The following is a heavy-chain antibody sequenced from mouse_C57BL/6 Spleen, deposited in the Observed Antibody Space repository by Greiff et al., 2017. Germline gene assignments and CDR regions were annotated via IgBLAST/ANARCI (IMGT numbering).Heavy chain of an antibody. D-gene: IGHD2-1*01. V-gene: IGHV1-72*01. J-gene: IGHJ4*01. CDR1: GYTFTSYW. Sequence: QVQLKQPGAELVKPGASVKLSCKASGYTFTSYWMHWVKQRPGRGLEWIGRIDPKSGGTKYNEKFKSKATLTVDKPSSTAFMQLSILTSEDSAVYYSAFYYGNYVVYSMDYWGQGTSLTVSS. CDR3: AFYYGNYVVYSMDY. CDR2: IDPKSGGT.